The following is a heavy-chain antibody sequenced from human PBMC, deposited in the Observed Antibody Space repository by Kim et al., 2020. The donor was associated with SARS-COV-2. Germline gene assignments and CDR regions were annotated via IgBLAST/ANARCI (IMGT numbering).Heavy chain of an antibody. Sequence: SETLSLTCAVYGGSFSGYYWSWIRQPPGKGLEWIGEINHSGSTNYNPSLKSRVTISVDTSKNQFSLKLSSVTAADTAVYYCARGNLMKAPPHRKGIAAAGTRGEFDYWGQGTLVTVSS. CDR1: GGSFSGYY. CDR2: INHSGST. V-gene: IGHV4-34*01. CDR3: ARGNLMKAPPHRKGIAAAGTRGEFDY. D-gene: IGHD6-13*01. J-gene: IGHJ4*02.